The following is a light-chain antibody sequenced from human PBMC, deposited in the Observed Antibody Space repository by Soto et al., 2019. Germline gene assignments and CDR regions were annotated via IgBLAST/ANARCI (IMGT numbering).Light chain of an antibody. Sequence: LMTQSPATLSVSPGERATLSCRASQTVSSNLAWYQQKPGQSPRLLIYGTSTRATGVPARLSGSGSGTEFTLSISSLQSEDFSVYYCHQYNFWPSFGQGTKVDIK. CDR3: HQYNFWPS. J-gene: IGKJ1*01. CDR1: QTVSSN. CDR2: GTS. V-gene: IGKV3-15*01.